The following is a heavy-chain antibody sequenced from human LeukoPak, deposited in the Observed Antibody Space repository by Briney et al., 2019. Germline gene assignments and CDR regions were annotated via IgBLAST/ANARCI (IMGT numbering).Heavy chain of an antibody. Sequence: GESLRISCEGSEYDFANYWIGWVRQMPGKGLEWMGIVYPAGSNIHYSPSFQGQVTMSVDRSISTAYLQWTSLKASDTAMYFCARRKFSDTWFDPWGQGTLVTVSS. CDR1: EYDFANYW. J-gene: IGHJ5*02. D-gene: IGHD1-14*01. CDR2: VYPAGSNI. V-gene: IGHV5-51*01. CDR3: ARRKFSDTWFDP.